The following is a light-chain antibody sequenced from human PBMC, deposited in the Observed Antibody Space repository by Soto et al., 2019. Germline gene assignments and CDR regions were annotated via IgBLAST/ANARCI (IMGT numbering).Light chain of an antibody. CDR1: QSVKNF. J-gene: IGKJ3*01. Sequence: EVVLTQSPATLSLSPGERATLSCRASQSVKNFLAWYQQKPGQAPRLLIFDASNRATAIPARLSGSGSGTDFTLTISALEPEDLGVYYCQQRNNWPFTFGPGTKVDIK. CDR3: QQRNNWPFT. CDR2: DAS. V-gene: IGKV3-11*01.